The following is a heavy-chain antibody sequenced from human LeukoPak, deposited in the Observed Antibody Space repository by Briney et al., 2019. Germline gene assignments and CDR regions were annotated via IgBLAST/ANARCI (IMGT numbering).Heavy chain of an antibody. V-gene: IGHV3-30*02. CDR3: AKVQYDSSGFNYYYYYYMDV. D-gene: IGHD3-22*01. Sequence: GGSLRLSCAASGFTFSSYGMHWVRQAPGKGLEWVAFIRYDGSNKYYADSVKGRFTISRDNSKNTLYLQMNSLRAEDTAVYYCAKVQYDSSGFNYYYYYYMDVWGKGTTVTVSS. J-gene: IGHJ6*03. CDR2: IRYDGSNK. CDR1: GFTFSSYG.